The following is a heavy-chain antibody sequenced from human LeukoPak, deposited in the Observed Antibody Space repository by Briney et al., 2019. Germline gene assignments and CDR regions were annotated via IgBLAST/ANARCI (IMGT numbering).Heavy chain of an antibody. CDR3: ARDRYGDGFAHFDY. D-gene: IGHD5-24*01. J-gene: IGHJ4*02. V-gene: IGHV1-2*02. CDR2: ITPSGGT. Sequence: ASVKVSCKASGYTFTSYAMHWVRQAPGQGLEWMGWITPSGGTNYPQKFQGRVAIARDTSITTAYMDLSRLTSDDTAVYYCARDRYGDGFAHFDYWGQGALVTVSS. CDR1: GYTFTSYA.